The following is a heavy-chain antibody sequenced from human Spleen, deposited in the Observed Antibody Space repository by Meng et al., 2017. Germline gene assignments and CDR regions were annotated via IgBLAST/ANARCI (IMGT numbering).Heavy chain of an antibody. D-gene: IGHD1-26*01. J-gene: IGHJ4*02. V-gene: IGHV3-74*01. CDR3: VRDFGSESDF. CDR1: EFTVRNYW. CDR2: INPEGTTI. Sequence: EVQLVESGGGLVQPGGSLRLSCVASEFTVRNYWMHWVRQTPGKGLVWVSRINPEGTTISHAGSVMGRFTISRDIAKNTLFLQMNSLSAEDTALYYCVRDFGSESDFWGQGTLVTVSS.